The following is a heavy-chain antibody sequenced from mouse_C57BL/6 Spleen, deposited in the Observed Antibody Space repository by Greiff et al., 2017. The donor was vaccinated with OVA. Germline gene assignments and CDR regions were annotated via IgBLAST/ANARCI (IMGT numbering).Heavy chain of an antibody. D-gene: IGHD2-4*01. J-gene: IGHJ3*01. Sequence: QVQLKQPGAELVKPGASVKMSCKASGYTFTSYWITWVKQRPGQGLEWIGDIYPGSGSTNYNEKFKSKATLTVDTSSSTAYMQLSSLTSEDSAVYYCARWGDYDSDWFAYWGQGTLVTVSA. CDR3: ARWGDYDSDWFAY. CDR2: IYPGSGST. V-gene: IGHV1-55*01. CDR1: GYTFTSYW.